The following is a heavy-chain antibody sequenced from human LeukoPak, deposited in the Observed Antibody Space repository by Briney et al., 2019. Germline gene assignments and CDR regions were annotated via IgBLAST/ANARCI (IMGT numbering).Heavy chain of an antibody. J-gene: IGHJ2*01. D-gene: IGHD7-27*01. CDR2: IGTAGDT. Sequence: QTGESLRLSCAASGFTFSSYDMHWVRQATGKGLEWVSGIGTAGDTYYAGSVKGRFSISRENAKNSLYLQMNSLRAGDTAVYYCARWVTGAPGWYFDLWGRGTLVTVSS. CDR1: GFTFSSYD. CDR3: ARWVTGAPGWYFDL. V-gene: IGHV3-13*04.